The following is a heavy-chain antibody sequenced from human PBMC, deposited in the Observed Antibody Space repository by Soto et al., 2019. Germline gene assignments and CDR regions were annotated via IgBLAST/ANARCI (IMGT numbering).Heavy chain of an antibody. CDR1: GYSFTTYW. J-gene: IGHJ4*02. CDR2: IDPSDSYT. CDR3: AIRSKYSSGSATIDY. Sequence: GESLKISCKGSGYSFTTYWISWVRQMPGKGLEWMGRIDPSDSYTNYSPSFQGHVTISADKSISTAYLQWSSLKASDTAMYYCAIRSKYSSGSATIDYCGQGTLVTGS. D-gene: IGHD6-19*01. V-gene: IGHV5-10-1*01.